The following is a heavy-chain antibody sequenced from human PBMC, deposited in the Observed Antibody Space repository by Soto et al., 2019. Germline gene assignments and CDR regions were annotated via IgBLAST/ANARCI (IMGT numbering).Heavy chain of an antibody. CDR3: ARDRVMLTFGGASEEGGSDS. CDR1: GDSITSGVHY. V-gene: IGHV4-31*01. D-gene: IGHD3-16*01. Sequence: QVQLQESGPGLVKPSQTLSLTCTVSGDSITSGVHYWSWIRQLPGKGLEWIGYIFYSGPTYYNPSLKSLVTISVATSKNQFSLKLNAVTAADTAVYYCARDRVMLTFGGASEEGGSDSWGQGTLVTVSS. CDR2: IFYSGPT. J-gene: IGHJ4*02.